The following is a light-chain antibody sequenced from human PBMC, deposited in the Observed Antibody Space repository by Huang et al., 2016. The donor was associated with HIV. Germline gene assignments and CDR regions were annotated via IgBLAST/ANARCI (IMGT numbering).Light chain of an antibody. CDR2: DAS. CDR1: QDINNF. V-gene: IGKV1-33*01. Sequence: DIQMTQSPSSLSASVGDRVTITCQASQDINNFLNWYKQKPGKAPKLLILDASNLQTGGPSRFSGSGSGTHFTFTITSLQRDDIGTYYCQQYDDVPISFGGGTKV. J-gene: IGKJ4*01. CDR3: QQYDDVPIS.